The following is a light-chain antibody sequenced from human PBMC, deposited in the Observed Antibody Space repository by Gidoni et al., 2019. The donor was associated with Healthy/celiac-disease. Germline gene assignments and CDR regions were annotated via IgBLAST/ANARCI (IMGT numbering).Light chain of an antibody. CDR1: SLRSYY. CDR2: GKN. V-gene: IGLV3-19*01. CDR3: NSRDISGNHVV. J-gene: IGLJ2*01. Sequence: SSELTQDPDVSVALGQTVRVTCQGDSLRSYYASWYQQKPGQAPVLVIYGKNNRPSGIPDRFSGSSSGNTASLTITGAQAEDEADYYCNSRDISGNHVVFGGGTKLTVL.